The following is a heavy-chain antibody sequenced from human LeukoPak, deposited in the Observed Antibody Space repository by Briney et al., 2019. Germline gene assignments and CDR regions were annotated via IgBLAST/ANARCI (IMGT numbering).Heavy chain of an antibody. Sequence: GESLKISCKGSGYSFSKHWIAWVRQMPGNGLEWMGIIFPGDSDTKYSPSFQGRVTISADKSISTAYLQWSSLKASDTAMYYCARGGGSMLHDYWGQGTLVTVSS. J-gene: IGHJ4*02. V-gene: IGHV5-51*01. CDR3: ARGGGSMLHDY. CDR1: GYSFSKHW. D-gene: IGHD2-15*01. CDR2: IFPGDSDT.